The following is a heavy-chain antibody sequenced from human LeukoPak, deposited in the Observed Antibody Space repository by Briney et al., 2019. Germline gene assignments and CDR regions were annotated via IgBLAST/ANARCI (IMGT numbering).Heavy chain of an antibody. J-gene: IGHJ4*02. CDR3: ANGGGGF. D-gene: IGHD3-16*01. Sequence: PGGSLRLSCAASGFTFSNYGMHWVRQAPGKGLEWVAVILDDGSNEYYADSVRGRFTISRDNSKKTVYLQMNSLRVEDTAVYYCANGGGGFWGQGTLVTVSS. V-gene: IGHV3-30*18. CDR2: ILDDGSNE. CDR1: GFTFSNYG.